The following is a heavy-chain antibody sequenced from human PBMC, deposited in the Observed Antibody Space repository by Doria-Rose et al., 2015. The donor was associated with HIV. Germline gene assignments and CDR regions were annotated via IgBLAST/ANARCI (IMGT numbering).Heavy chain of an antibody. J-gene: IGHJ4*02. CDR3: AKDKVGTYSYGTEE. V-gene: IGHV3-30*02. Sequence: VQLVESGGGVVQPGGSLRLSCTASGFAFRNSGIHWVRQAPGKGLEWLSFIWYDGNKDFTADSVKGRFTVSRDNSKNTVYLLMDSLRSEDTAVYYCAKDKVGTYSYGTEEWGQGTLVTVSS. D-gene: IGHD5-18*01. CDR2: IWYDGNKD. CDR1: GFAFRNSG.